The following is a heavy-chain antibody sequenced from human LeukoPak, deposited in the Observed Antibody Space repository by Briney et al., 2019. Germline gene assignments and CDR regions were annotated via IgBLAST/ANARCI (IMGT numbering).Heavy chain of an antibody. CDR3: ARAGGGYDSSGRRNAFDI. CDR1: GFTFSSYD. J-gene: IGHJ3*02. V-gene: IGHV3-13*01. CDR2: IGTAGDT. Sequence: GGSLRLSCAASGFTFSSYDMRWVRQATGKGLEWVSAIGTAGDTYYPGSVKGRFTISRENAKNSLYLQMNSLRAGDTAVYYCARAGGGYDSSGRRNAFDIWGQGTMVTVSS. D-gene: IGHD3-22*01.